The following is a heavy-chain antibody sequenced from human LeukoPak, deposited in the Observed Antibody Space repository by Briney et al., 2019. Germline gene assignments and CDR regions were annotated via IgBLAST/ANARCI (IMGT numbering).Heavy chain of an antibody. CDR1: GFTVSSNY. D-gene: IGHD3-22*01. Sequence: PGGSLRLSCAASGFTVSSNYMSWVRQAPGKGLEWVSVIYSGGSTYYAASVKGRFTISRDNSKNTLYLQMNSLRAEDTAVFYCARGVVVIDDAFDIWGQGTMVTVSS. V-gene: IGHV3-53*01. CDR2: IYSGGST. J-gene: IGHJ3*02. CDR3: ARGVVVIDDAFDI.